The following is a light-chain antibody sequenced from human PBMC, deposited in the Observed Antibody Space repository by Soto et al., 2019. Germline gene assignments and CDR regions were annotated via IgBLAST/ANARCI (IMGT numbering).Light chain of an antibody. J-gene: IGLJ1*01. CDR3: SSYTTSYFYV. Sequence: QSALTQPRSVSGSPGQSVTISCTGTSSYVGGYNYVSWYQQHPGKAPKLMIYDVSKRPSGVPDRFSGSKSGTTASLTISGLQAEDEAHYYGSSYTTSYFYVF. CDR1: SSYVGGYNY. V-gene: IGLV2-11*01. CDR2: DVS.